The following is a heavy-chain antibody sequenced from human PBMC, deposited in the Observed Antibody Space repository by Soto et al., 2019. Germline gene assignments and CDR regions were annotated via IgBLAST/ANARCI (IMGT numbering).Heavy chain of an antibody. Sequence: PGGSLRLSCAASGFTFGSYGMHWVRQAPGKGLEWVAVIWYDGSNKYYADSVKGRFTISRDNSKNTLYLQMNSLRAEDTAVYYCARGLVEKRYYYYYGMDVWGQGTTVTVSS. D-gene: IGHD3-3*01. CDR1: GFTFGSYG. CDR3: ARGLVEKRYYYYYGMDV. V-gene: IGHV3-33*01. J-gene: IGHJ6*02. CDR2: IWYDGSNK.